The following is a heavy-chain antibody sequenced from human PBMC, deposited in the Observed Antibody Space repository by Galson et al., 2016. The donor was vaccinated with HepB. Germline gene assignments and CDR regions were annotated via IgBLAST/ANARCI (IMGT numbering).Heavy chain of an antibody. V-gene: IGHV3-30-3*01. Sequence: SLRLSCAASGFSFRSHAMHWVRQAPGKGLEWVAVISHDGNNKYYADSVKGRFTISRDNSKNTLYVQMSSRRPEDTAVYYCARDRGRSSWYSNFDYWGQGTLVTVSS. J-gene: IGHJ4*02. CDR3: ARDRGRSSWYSNFDY. D-gene: IGHD6-13*01. CDR2: ISHDGNNK. CDR1: GFSFRSHA.